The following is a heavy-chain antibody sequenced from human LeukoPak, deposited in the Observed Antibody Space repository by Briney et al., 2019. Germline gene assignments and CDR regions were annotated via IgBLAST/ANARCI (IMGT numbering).Heavy chain of an antibody. J-gene: IGHJ6*03. D-gene: IGHD3-9*01. CDR1: GYTFTSYG. CDR2: ISAYSGNT. CDR3: ARGYDILTGYGRHGYMDV. Sequence: GASVKVSCKASGYTFTSYGISWVRQAPGQGLEWMGWISAYSGNTNYAQTLQGRVTMTTDTSTSTAYMELRSLRSDDTAVYYCARGYDILTGYGRHGYMDVWGKGTTVTVSS. V-gene: IGHV1-18*01.